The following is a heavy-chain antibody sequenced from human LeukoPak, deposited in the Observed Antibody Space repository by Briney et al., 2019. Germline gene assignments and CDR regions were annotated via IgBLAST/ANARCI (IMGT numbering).Heavy chain of an antibody. CDR3: ARGEDYEYFQQ. D-gene: IGHD4-11*01. CDR1: GYTFTDYY. CDR2: INPNSGGT. J-gene: IGHJ1*01. Sequence: ASVKVSCKASGYTFTDYYIHWVRQAPGQGLEWMGWINPNSGGTNYAQKFQGRVTMTRDTSISTAYTELSRLRCDDTAVYYCARGEDYEYFQQWGQGTLVTVSS. V-gene: IGHV1-2*02.